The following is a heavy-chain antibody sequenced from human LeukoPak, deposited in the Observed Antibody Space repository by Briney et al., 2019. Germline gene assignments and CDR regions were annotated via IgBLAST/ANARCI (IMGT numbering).Heavy chain of an antibody. CDR2: IRSKAYGGTT. Sequence: PGGSLRLSCTASGFTFGDYAMSWFCQAPGKGRGGEVFIRSKAYGGTTEYAASVKGRFTISRDDSKSIAYLQMNSLKTEDTAVYYYTRRSSSWLEYFQHWGQGTLVTVSS. D-gene: IGHD6-13*01. V-gene: IGHV3-49*03. J-gene: IGHJ1*01. CDR3: TRRSSSWLEYFQH. CDR1: GFTFGDYA.